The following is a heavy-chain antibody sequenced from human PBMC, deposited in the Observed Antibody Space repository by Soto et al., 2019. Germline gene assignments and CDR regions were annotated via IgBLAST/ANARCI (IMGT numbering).Heavy chain of an antibody. CDR1: GGSTSSYY. CDR3: ARDRYYGSSFPPLFQY. D-gene: IGHD3-22*01. Sequence: SETLSLTCTVSGGSTSSYYWSWIRQPAGKGLEWMGRSYTSGSSNYNPSLKSRGTISVYAATNQISLKLSSVTAADTAVDYCARDRYYGSSFPPLFQYWGQGTLVTVSS. CDR2: SYTSGSS. V-gene: IGHV4-4*07. J-gene: IGHJ4*01.